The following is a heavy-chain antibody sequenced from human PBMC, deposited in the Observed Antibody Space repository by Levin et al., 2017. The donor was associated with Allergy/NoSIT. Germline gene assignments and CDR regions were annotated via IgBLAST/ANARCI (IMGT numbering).Heavy chain of an antibody. Sequence: PSETLSLTCTVSGGSISSGGYYWSWIRQHPGTGLEWIVYIYYSGSTYYNPSLKSRVTISVDTSKNQFSLKLSSVTAADTAVYYCARSAGYCSGGSCYSDDHFDYWGQGTLVTVSS. J-gene: IGHJ4*02. CDR2: IYYSGST. D-gene: IGHD2-15*01. V-gene: IGHV4-31*03. CDR3: ARSAGYCSGGSCYSDDHFDY. CDR1: GGSISSGGYY.